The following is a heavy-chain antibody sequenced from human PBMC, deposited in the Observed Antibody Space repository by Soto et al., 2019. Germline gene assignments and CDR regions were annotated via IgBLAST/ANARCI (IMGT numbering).Heavy chain of an antibody. Sequence: PGGSLRLSCAASGFTFSSYAMSRVRQAPGKGLEWVSAISGSGGSTYYADSVKGRFTISRDNSKNTLYLQMNSLRAEDTAVYYCANFGYFDWAANYWGQGTLVTVS. V-gene: IGHV3-23*01. CDR3: ANFGYFDWAANY. J-gene: IGHJ4*02. D-gene: IGHD3-9*01. CDR2: ISGSGGST. CDR1: GFTFSSYA.